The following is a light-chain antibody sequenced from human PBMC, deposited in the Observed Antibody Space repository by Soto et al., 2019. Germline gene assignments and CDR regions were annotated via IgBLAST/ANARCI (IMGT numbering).Light chain of an antibody. CDR2: KDS. CDR3: LSADSGRTTSYRV. V-gene: IGLV3-16*01. Sequence: SYELTQPPSVSVSLGQMARITCSGEGLPRKYAYWYQQKPGQPPVLVIHKDSEGPSGIPERFSGSSSGTIATLTITGVQAEDEADYYCLSADSGRTTSYRVFGGGTKVTVL. J-gene: IGLJ3*02. CDR1: GLPRKY.